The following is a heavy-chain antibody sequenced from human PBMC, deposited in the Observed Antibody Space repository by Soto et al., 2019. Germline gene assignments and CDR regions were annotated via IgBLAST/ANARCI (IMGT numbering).Heavy chain of an antibody. V-gene: IGHV4-39*01. D-gene: IGHD6-19*01. CDR3: ARRSSGWYYYYYGMDV. CDR2: IYYSGST. CDR1: GGSISSSSYY. J-gene: IGHJ6*02. Sequence: PSETLSLTCTVSGGSISSSSYYWGWIRQPPGKGLEWIGSIYYSGSTYYNPSLKSRVTISVDTSKNQFSLKLSSVTAADTAVYYCARRSSGWYYYYYGMDVWGQGTTVTSP.